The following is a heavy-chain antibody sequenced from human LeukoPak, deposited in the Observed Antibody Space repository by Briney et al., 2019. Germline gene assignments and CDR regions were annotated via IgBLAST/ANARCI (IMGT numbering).Heavy chain of an antibody. V-gene: IGHV3-23*01. Sequence: GGSLRLSCAASGFTVSSNYMSWVRQAPGKGLEWVSAISGSGGSTYYADSVKGRFTISRDNSKNTLYLQMNSLRAEDTAVYYCAKWGYYDILTGYDYWGQGTLVTVSS. D-gene: IGHD3-9*01. CDR1: GFTVSSNY. CDR3: AKWGYYDILTGYDY. J-gene: IGHJ4*02. CDR2: ISGSGGST.